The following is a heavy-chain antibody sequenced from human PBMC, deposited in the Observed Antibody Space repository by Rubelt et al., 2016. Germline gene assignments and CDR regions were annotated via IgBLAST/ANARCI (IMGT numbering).Heavy chain of an antibody. J-gene: IGHJ3*02. V-gene: IGHV3-74*01. CDR3: ARGPRGINAFDI. CDR1: GITFSNSW. CDR2: INSDGSST. Sequence: SGGGLVQPGGSLRLSCAASGITFSNSWMHWVRQAPGKGLVWVSRINSDGSSTSYADSVKGRFTISRDNAKNTLYMQMNSLRAEDTAVYYCARGPRGINAFDIWGQGTMVTVSS. D-gene: IGHD3-16*01.